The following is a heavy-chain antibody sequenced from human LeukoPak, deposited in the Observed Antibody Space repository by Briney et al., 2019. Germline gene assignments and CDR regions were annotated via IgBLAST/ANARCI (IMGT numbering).Heavy chain of an antibody. CDR2: IWYDGRYK. V-gene: IGHV3-33*03. D-gene: IGHD5-18*01. CDR3: AKPRGYNYEYYFHY. CDR1: GFTFSSYG. Sequence: SVPLSCAASGFTFSSYGMHWVRQAPGKGLEWVAVIWYDGRYKYHAVSVSGRLTISRDKSKITLYLQMNSLTAEDTAVYYCAKPRGYNYEYYFHYWGQGTLHPLL. J-gene: IGHJ4*02.